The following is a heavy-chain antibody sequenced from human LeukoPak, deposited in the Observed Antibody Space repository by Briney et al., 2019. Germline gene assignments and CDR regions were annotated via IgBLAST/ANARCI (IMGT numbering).Heavy chain of an antibody. D-gene: IGHD1-26*01. CDR2: ISSSSSYI. Sequence: GGSLRLSCAASGFTFSSYSMNWVRQAPGKGLEWVSSISSSSSYIYYADSVKGRFTISRDNAKNSLYLQMNSLRAEDTAVYYCARDKRELHPGVFWDHWGQGTLVTVSS. CDR1: GFTFSSYS. V-gene: IGHV3-21*01. J-gene: IGHJ4*02. CDR3: ARDKRELHPGVFWDH.